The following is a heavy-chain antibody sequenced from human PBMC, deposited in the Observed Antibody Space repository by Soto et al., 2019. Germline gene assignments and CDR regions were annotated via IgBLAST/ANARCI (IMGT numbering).Heavy chain of an antibody. J-gene: IGHJ4*02. CDR1: GFTFSSYW. Sequence: GGSLRLSCAASGFTFSSYWMSWVRQAPGKGLEWVANIKQDGSEKYYVDSVKGRFTISRDNAKNSLYLQMNSLRAEDTAAYYCARGGHYDSSGSAFDYWGQGTLVTVSS. D-gene: IGHD3-22*01. CDR3: ARGGHYDSSGSAFDY. V-gene: IGHV3-7*01. CDR2: IKQDGSEK.